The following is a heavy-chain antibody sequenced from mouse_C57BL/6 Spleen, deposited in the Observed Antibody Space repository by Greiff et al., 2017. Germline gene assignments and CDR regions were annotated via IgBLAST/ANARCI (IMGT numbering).Heavy chain of an antibody. Sequence: DVKLEESGGGLVQPKGSLKLSCAASGFSFNTYAMNWVRQAPGKGLEWVARIRSKSNNYATYYAASVKDRFTISRDDSESMLYLQMNDLKTEDTAMYYCVRVQMPYLSMDYWGQGTSVTVSS. V-gene: IGHV10-1*01. J-gene: IGHJ4*01. D-gene: IGHD6-1*01. CDR3: VRVQMPYLSMDY. CDR2: IRSKSNNYAT. CDR1: GFSFNTYA.